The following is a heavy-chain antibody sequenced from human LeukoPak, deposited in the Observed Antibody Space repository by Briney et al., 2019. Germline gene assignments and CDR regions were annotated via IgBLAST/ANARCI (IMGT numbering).Heavy chain of an antibody. Sequence: GGSLRLSCAASGFTFSSYEMNWVRQAPGKGLEWVSYISSSGSTIYYADSVRGRFTISRDNAKNSLYLQMNSLRAEDTAVYYCAELGITMIGGVWGKGTTVTISS. CDR1: GFTFSSYE. CDR2: ISSSGSTI. CDR3: AELGITMIGGV. D-gene: IGHD3-10*02. J-gene: IGHJ6*04. V-gene: IGHV3-48*03.